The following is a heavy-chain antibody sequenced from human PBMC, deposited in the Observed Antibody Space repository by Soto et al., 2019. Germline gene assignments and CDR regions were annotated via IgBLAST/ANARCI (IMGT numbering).Heavy chain of an antibody. D-gene: IGHD2-15*01. CDR2: INAGNGNT. Sequence: GATVKVSCKASGYTFTSYAMHWVRQAPGQRLEWMGWINAGNGNTKYSQKFQGRVTITRDTSASTAYMELSSLRSEDTAVYYCARDRYCSGGSCYSFFDYWGQGTLVTVSS. J-gene: IGHJ4*02. CDR1: GYTFTSYA. CDR3: ARDRYCSGGSCYSFFDY. V-gene: IGHV1-3*01.